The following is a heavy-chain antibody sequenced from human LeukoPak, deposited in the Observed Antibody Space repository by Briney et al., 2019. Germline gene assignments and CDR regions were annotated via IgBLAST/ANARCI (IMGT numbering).Heavy chain of an antibody. Sequence: PSETLSLTCTVSGGSISSYYWSWIRQPPGKGLEWIGYIYYSGSTNYNPSLTSRVTISVASSKNQFSLKLSSVTAADTAVYYCATAVKGWFDPWGQGTLVTVSS. CDR2: IYYSGST. V-gene: IGHV4-59*01. J-gene: IGHJ5*02. D-gene: IGHD6-19*01. CDR3: ATAVKGWFDP. CDR1: GGSISSYY.